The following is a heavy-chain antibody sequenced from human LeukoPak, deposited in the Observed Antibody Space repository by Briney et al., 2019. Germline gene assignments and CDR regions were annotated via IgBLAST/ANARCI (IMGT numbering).Heavy chain of an antibody. CDR2: INSDGSST. J-gene: IGHJ4*02. D-gene: IGHD2-21*02. CDR3: ARGGIVVVTEIGDY. V-gene: IGHV3-74*01. CDR1: GIIFSNYW. Sequence: GGSLRLSCAASGIIFSNYWMHWVRQAPGKGLVWVSRINSDGSSTSYADSVKGRFTISRDNAKNTLYLQMNSLRAEDTAVYYCARGGIVVVTEIGDYWGQGTLVTVSS.